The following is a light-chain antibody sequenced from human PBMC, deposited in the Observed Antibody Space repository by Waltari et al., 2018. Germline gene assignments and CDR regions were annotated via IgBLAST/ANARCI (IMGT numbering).Light chain of an antibody. CDR3: QQYGVSPYT. Sequence: EIVLTQSPGTLSLSPGERATLSCRATPSVINNYFAWYLPKPGQAPSLLIYAASMRDVGVPDRFSGSVSGTDFTLTISRLEPEDFAIFYCQQYGVSPYTFGQGTKLEV. CDR1: PSVINNY. CDR2: AAS. V-gene: IGKV3-20*01. J-gene: IGKJ2*01.